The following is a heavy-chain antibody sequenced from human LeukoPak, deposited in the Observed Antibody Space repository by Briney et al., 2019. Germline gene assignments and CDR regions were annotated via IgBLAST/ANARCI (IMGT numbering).Heavy chain of an antibody. Sequence: QAGGSLRLSCEASGFNFRSYGMYWVRQAPGKGLEWVAVISYDGSSIYYADSVKGRFTFSRDNSKNSLSLQMNSLRAEDTAVYYCAKVVGGNYFYGMDVWGQGTTVTVSS. J-gene: IGHJ6*02. CDR3: AKVVGGNYFYGMDV. V-gene: IGHV3-30*18. CDR2: ISYDGSSI. CDR1: GFNFRSYG. D-gene: IGHD1-26*01.